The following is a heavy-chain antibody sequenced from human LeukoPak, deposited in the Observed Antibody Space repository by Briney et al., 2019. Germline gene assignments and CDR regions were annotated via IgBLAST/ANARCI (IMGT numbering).Heavy chain of an antibody. CDR1: GFTFSSYA. CDR3: ASLPTSVVVAARRDY. CDR2: ISGSGGST. Sequence: GGSLKLSCAASGFTFSSYAMSWVRQAPGKGLEGVSAISGSGGSTYYADSVKGRFTISRDNSKNTLYLQMNSLRAEDTAAYYCASLPTSVVVAARRDYWGQGTLVTVSS. V-gene: IGHV3-23*01. J-gene: IGHJ4*02. D-gene: IGHD2-15*01.